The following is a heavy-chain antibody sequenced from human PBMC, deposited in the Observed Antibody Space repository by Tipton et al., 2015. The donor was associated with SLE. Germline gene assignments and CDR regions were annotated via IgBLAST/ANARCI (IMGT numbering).Heavy chain of an antibody. CDR2: ISADEGYT. Sequence: SLRLSCAASGFTFSSYWMHWVRQAPGKGLVWVSRISADEGYTVYADSVKGRFTISRDNTKNTLYLQMNSLRAEDTAVYYCARVESTSWAFDIWGQGTIVTVSS. CDR3: ARVESTSWAFDI. J-gene: IGHJ3*02. D-gene: IGHD2/OR15-2a*01. V-gene: IGHV3-74*01. CDR1: GFTFSSYW.